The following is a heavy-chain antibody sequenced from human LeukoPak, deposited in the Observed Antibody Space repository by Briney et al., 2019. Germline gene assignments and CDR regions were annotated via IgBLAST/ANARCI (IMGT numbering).Heavy chain of an antibody. CDR2: ISYDGANK. Sequence: HPGGSLRLSCAASGFTFSGYAMYWVRQAPGKGLEWVAVISYDGANKYYADSVKGRFTISRDTSKNTLYLQMNSLRADDTAVYYCARNLGTGSAAWFDPWGQGTLVTVSS. CDR1: GFTFSGYA. CDR3: ARNLGTGSAAWFDP. J-gene: IGHJ5*02. D-gene: IGHD2-8*02. V-gene: IGHV3-30-3*01.